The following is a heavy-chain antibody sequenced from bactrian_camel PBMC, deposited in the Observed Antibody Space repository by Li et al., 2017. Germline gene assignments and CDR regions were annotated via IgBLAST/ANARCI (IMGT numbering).Heavy chain of an antibody. V-gene: IGHV3S55*01. J-gene: IGHJ4*01. CDR1: GGTIGRYC. CDR2: IDSDGST. Sequence: HVQLVESGGGSVQVGGSLTLSCVAPGGTIGRYCMGWFRQIPDREREGVAGIDSDGSTSYADSVKGRFTISQDNAKNTLYPQMNSLKPEDTAMYYCAADPIPSGKQGRCSDYFGYWGQGTQVTVS. D-gene: IGHD4*01. CDR3: AADPIPSGKQGRCSDYFGY.